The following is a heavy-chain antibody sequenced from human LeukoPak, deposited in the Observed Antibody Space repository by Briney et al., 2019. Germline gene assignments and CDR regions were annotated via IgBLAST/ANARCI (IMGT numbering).Heavy chain of an antibody. Sequence: GGSLRLSCAASGFTFSSYAMTWVRQAPGKGLEWVSVSYTDSSTYHADSVKGRFTISRDNSKNALYLQMNNLRVDDTAVYYCARDRTAADPWGQGTLVTVSS. J-gene: IGHJ5*02. D-gene: IGHD6-13*01. CDR1: GFTFSSYA. CDR3: ARDRTAADP. V-gene: IGHV3-23*03. CDR2: SYTDSST.